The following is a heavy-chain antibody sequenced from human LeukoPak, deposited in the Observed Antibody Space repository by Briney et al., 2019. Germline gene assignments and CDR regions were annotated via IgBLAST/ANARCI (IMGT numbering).Heavy chain of an antibody. D-gene: IGHD4-17*01. V-gene: IGHV1-69*13. CDR1: GGTFSSYA. J-gene: IGHJ5*02. CDR3: ARDYGDYLNWFDP. CDR2: IIPIFGTA. Sequence: ASVKVSCKASGGTFSSYAISWVRQAPGQGLEWMGGIIPIFGTANYAQKFQGRVTITADESTSTAYMELSSLRSEDTAVYYCARDYGDYLNWFDPWGQGTLVTVSS.